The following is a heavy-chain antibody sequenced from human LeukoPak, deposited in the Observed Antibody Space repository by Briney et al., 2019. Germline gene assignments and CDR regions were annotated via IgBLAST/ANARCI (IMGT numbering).Heavy chain of an antibody. D-gene: IGHD3-10*01. CDR3: ARDYYGSGTYTNNFDY. V-gene: IGHV3-21*04. CDR1: GFTFSSYS. CDR2: ISTSSSYI. J-gene: IGHJ4*02. Sequence: GGSLRLSCAASGFTFSSYSMNWVRQAPGKGLEWVSSISTSSSYIYYAHSVKGRFTISRDNAKNSLYLQMNSLRAEDTALYYCARDYYGSGTYTNNFDYWGQGTLVTVSS.